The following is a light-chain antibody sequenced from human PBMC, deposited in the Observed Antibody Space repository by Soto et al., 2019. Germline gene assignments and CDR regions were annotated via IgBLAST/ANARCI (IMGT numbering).Light chain of an antibody. CDR2: EGP. Sequence: QSALTQPASVSGSPGQSITISCSGTTSDVGGYNLVSWYQQHTAKAPKLLIYEGPQRPSGVSSRFSGSKSGKTASLTISGIQAEEEAHYYCCSSASSSSYVFGPGTTLTVL. CDR1: TSDVGGYNL. J-gene: IGLJ1*01. V-gene: IGLV2-23*01. CDR3: CSSASSSSYV.